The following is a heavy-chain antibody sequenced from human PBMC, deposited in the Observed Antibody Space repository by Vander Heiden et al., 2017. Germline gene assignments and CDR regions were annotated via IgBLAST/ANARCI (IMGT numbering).Heavy chain of an antibody. D-gene: IGHD2-15*01. CDR2: INHSGST. J-gene: IGHJ4*02. CDR3: ATGAVVEQT. Sequence: QVRVKRCGGGLLKTSGTLCPTCAVFGGSCSGYYWSWIRQPPGKGLEWIGEINHSGSTNYNQSLKSRFIISVDTSKYQFSLKLTSVTAVETAVFYCATGAVVEQTWGQGTLVTVSS. CDR1: GGSCSGYY. V-gene: IGHV4-34*01.